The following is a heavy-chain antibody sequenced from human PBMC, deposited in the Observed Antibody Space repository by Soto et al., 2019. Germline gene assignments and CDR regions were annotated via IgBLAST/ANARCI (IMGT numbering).Heavy chain of an antibody. J-gene: IGHJ6*02. CDR1: GGSISSSNW. V-gene: IGHV4-4*02. Sequence: SETLSLTCAVSGGSISSSNWWSWVRQPPGKGLEWIGEIYHSGSTNYNPSLKSRVTISVDKSKNQFSLKLSSVTAADTAVYYCARLDGSETYYYYGMDVWGQGTTVTVS. CDR3: ARLDGSETYYYYGMDV. D-gene: IGHD3-10*01. CDR2: IYHSGST.